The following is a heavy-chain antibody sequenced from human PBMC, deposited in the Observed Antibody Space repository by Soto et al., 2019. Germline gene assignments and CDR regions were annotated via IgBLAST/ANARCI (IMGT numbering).Heavy chain of an antibody. V-gene: IGHV3-23*01. CDR1: GFTFSSYA. CDR2: ISGSGGST. CDR3: AKDLDSSGYYFYFDY. Sequence: GGSLRLSRAASGFTFSSYAMSWVRQAPGKGLEWVSAISGSGGSTYYADSVKGRFTISRDNSKNTLYLQMNSLSAEDTAVYYCAKDLDSSGYYFYFDYWGRGXLVTVSS. D-gene: IGHD3-22*01. J-gene: IGHJ4*02.